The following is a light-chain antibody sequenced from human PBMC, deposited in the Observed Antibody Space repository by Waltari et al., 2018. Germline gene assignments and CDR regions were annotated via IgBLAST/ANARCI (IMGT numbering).Light chain of an antibody. CDR1: SLRSYS. J-gene: IGLJ1*01. CDR2: GKN. CDR3: NSRDSSINHHYV. V-gene: IGLV3-19*01. Sequence: SSELTQDPAVSVALGQTVRITCQGDSLRSYSANWYQQKPGQAPILVIYGKNNRPSGIPARFSCSSSGGTASLTITGAQAEDEADYYCNSRDSSINHHYVFGSGTKVTVL.